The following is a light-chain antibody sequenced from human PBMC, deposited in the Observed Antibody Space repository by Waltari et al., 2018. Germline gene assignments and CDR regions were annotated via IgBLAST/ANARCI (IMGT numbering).Light chain of an antibody. CDR2: DVT. V-gene: IGLV2-14*01. CDR1: TSSVGGLNY. J-gene: IGLJ3*02. Sequence: QSAVTHHASPPCSPGQSITTPCTGTTSSVGGLNYASCSQQHPGKAPKLMIYDVTQRPSGVSTRFSGSKSGNTASLTISGLQAEDEADYYCSSFTSSSTLRVFGGGTKLTVL. CDR3: SSFTSSSTLRV.